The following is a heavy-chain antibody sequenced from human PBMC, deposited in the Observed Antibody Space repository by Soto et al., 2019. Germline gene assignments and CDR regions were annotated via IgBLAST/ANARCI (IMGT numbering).Heavy chain of an antibody. J-gene: IGHJ6*03. CDR3: ARESGGATATLDYYYFYMDV. V-gene: IGHV1-2*04. CDR2: INPNSGVT. CDR1: GDSFNDYY. Sequence: QVQLVQSGAEVRKPGASVTVSCRSSGDSFNDYYIHWVRQAPGQGLECMGWINPNSGVTKYAQKFQGWVSMTRDPSIRTVYMQLSRLRSDDTAVYYCARESGGATATLDYYYFYMDVWGTGTTVTVSS. D-gene: IGHD5-12*01.